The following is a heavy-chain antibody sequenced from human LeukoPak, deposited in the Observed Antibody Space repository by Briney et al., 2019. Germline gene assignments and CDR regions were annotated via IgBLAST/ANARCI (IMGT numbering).Heavy chain of an antibody. CDR2: IGASGTTK. CDR3: AAINIAQLPIRVY. D-gene: IGHD5-24*01. V-gene: IGHV3-48*03. J-gene: IGHJ4*02. Sequence: GGSLRLSCAVSGFPFSFYEMNWVRQAPGKGLEWVSNIGASGTTKYYADSVKGRFSISRDNAKTSLYLQMNSLRVEDTAVYYCAAINIAQLPIRVYWGQGTLVTVSS. CDR1: GFPFSFYE.